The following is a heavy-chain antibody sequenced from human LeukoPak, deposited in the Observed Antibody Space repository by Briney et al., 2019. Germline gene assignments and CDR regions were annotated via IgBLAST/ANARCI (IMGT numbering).Heavy chain of an antibody. CDR2: INQDESEK. V-gene: IGHV3-7*01. CDR3: ARDRGYSNFDY. CDR1: GFTFSAYW. D-gene: IGHD3-10*01. J-gene: IGHJ4*02. Sequence: GGSLRLSCAASGFTFSAYWMSWVRQASGRGLEWVANINQDESEKNYVDSVTGRFTISRDNAQNSLYLQLNSLRAEDTAIYFCARDRGYSNFDYWGQGTLVTVSS.